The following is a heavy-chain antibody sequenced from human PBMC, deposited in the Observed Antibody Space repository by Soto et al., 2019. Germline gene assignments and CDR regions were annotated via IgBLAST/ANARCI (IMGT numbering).Heavy chain of an antibody. J-gene: IGHJ4*02. CDR2: IKQDGSEK. Sequence: EVQLVESGGGLVQPGGSLRLSCAASGFTFSSYWMSWVRQAPGKGLEWVANIKQDGSEKYYVDSVKGRFTISRDNAKNSLYLQMNSLRAEDRAVYYCARARALDYVWGSHRYTGEGYWGQGTLVTVSS. D-gene: IGHD3-16*02. CDR3: ARARALDYVWGSHRYTGEGY. V-gene: IGHV3-7*03. CDR1: GFTFSSYW.